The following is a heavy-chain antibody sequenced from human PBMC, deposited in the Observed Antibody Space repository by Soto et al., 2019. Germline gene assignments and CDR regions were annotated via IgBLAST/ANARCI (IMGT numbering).Heavy chain of an antibody. CDR1: GFPFTTYG. Sequence: QVQLVESGGGVVQPGRSLRLSCAASGFPFTTYGMHWVREGPGKGLEWVAVISDDGSNTYYADSVKGRFTISRDNSKNTLYLQMNSLRPEDTALYYCVGGQYYFDSRGQGTLVTFSS. V-gene: IGHV3-30*03. J-gene: IGHJ4*02. D-gene: IGHD3-10*01. CDR3: VGGQYYFDS. CDR2: ISDDGSNT.